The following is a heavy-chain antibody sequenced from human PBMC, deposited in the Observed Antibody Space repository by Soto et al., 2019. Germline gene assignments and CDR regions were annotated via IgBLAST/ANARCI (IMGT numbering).Heavy chain of an antibody. J-gene: IGHJ4*02. CDR3: AHRLSVYSWNGGYFDY. Sequence: QITLKESGPTLVKPTQTLTLTCTFSGFSLTSRPMGVGWIRQPPGKALEWLVVIYWDDDKRYSPSLKSRLTITKDTSKKQVVLTMTNMDPVDTATYYCAHRLSVYSWNGGYFDYCGQGIPVTVSS. CDR1: GFSLTSRPMG. D-gene: IGHD1-1*01. V-gene: IGHV2-5*02. CDR2: IYWDDDK.